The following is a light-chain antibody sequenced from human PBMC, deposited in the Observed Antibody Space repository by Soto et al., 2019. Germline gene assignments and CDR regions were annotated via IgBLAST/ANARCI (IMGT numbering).Light chain of an antibody. J-gene: IGLJ3*02. CDR2: DVS. Sequence: QSALTQPRSVSGSPGQSVTISCTGTSGDVGGYNFVSWYQQHPGKAPTLMIFDVSQRPSGVHDRFSGSKSGNTASLTISGLQADDEADYYCCSYGGSYTWVFGGGTKVTVL. CDR1: SGDVGGYNF. V-gene: IGLV2-11*01. CDR3: CSYGGSYTWV.